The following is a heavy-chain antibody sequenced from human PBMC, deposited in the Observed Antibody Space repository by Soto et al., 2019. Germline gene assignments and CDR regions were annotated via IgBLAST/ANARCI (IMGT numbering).Heavy chain of an antibody. Sequence: EVQLLESGGGLVQPGGSLRLSCAASGFTFSSYAMSWVRQAPGKGLEWVSAISGSGGSTYYADSVKGRFTISRDNSKNTLYLQMNSLRAEDTAVYYCAKEIRGYSYGRRNYYYGMDVWGQGTTVTVSS. CDR2: ISGSGGST. CDR1: GFTFSSYA. CDR3: AKEIRGYSYGRRNYYYGMDV. J-gene: IGHJ6*02. D-gene: IGHD5-18*01. V-gene: IGHV3-23*01.